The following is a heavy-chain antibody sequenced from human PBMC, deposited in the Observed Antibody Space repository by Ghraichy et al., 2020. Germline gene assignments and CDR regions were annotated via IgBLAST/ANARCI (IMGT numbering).Heavy chain of an antibody. Sequence: SETLSLTCTVSGGSISSGGHYWSWIRHRPGKRLERIGYIYHGGTTYYNPSHGSRNTISIDTSKNQFSLNLSSVTAADTAVYYCARRHNWKYVYWYFDLWRRGPLVAVSS. D-gene: IGHD1-1*01. J-gene: IGHJ2*01. CDR1: GGSISSGGHY. CDR2: IYHGGTT. V-gene: IGHV4-31*03. CDR3: ARRHNWKYVYWYFDL.